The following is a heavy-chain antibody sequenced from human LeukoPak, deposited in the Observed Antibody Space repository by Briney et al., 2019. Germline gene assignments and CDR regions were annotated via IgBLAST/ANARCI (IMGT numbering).Heavy chain of an antibody. CDR1: GGSISSSSHN. CDR2: IYYSGST. V-gene: IGHV4-39*01. D-gene: IGHD5-12*01. J-gene: IGHJ5*02. CDR3: ARHVDGRSWFDP. Sequence: SETVSLTCIVSGGSISSSSHNWGWIRQPPGKGLEWIGSIYYSGSTYYNPSLKSRVTISIDTSKNQFSLKLSSVTAADTAVYYCARHVDGRSWFDPWGQGTLVTVSS.